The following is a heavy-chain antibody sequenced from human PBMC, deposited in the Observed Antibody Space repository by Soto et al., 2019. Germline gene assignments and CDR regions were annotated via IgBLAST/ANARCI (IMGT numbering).Heavy chain of an antibody. CDR2: IYYSGST. V-gene: IGHV4-30-4*01. J-gene: IGHJ4*02. CDR1: GGSISSGDYY. D-gene: IGHD6-13*01. CDR3: ARAAAGSLDY. Sequence: SETLSLTCTVSGGSISSGDYYWSWIRQPPGKGLEWIGYIYYSGSTYYNPPLKSRVTISVDTSKNQFSLKLSSVTAADTAVYYCARAAAGSLDYWGQGTLVTVSS.